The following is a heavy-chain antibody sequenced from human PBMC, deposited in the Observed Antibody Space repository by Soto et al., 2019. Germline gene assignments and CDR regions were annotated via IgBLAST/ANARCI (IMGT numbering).Heavy chain of an antibody. J-gene: IGHJ6*02. V-gene: IGHV1-2*02. CDR2: INPNSGGT. CDR1: GYTFTGYY. Sequence: GASVNVSCKASGYTFTGYYMHWVRQAPGQGLEWMGWINPNSGGTNYAQKFQGRVTMTRDTSISTAYMELSRLRSDDTAVYYCARDLSDFFGELLPPHYGMDVWGQGTTVTVSS. CDR3: ARDLSDFFGELLPPHYGMDV. D-gene: IGHD3-10*01.